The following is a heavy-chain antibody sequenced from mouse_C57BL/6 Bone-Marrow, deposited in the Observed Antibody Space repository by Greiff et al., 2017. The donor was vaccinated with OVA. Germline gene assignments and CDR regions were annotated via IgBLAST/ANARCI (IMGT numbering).Heavy chain of an antibody. CDR3: ARLDDYERGYYAMDY. Sequence: QVQLQQSGAELVKPGASVKLSCKASGYTFTSYWMHWVKQRPGQGLEWIGMIHPNSGSTNYNEKFKSKATLTVDKSSSTAYMQLSSLTSEDSAVYYCARLDDYERGYYAMDYWGQGTSVTVSS. D-gene: IGHD2-4*01. CDR2: IHPNSGST. J-gene: IGHJ4*01. CDR1: GYTFTSYW. V-gene: IGHV1-64*01.